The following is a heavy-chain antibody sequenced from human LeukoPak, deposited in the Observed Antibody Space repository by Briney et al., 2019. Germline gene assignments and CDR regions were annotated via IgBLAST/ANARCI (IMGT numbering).Heavy chain of an antibody. CDR1: GFTFSSYS. D-gene: IGHD2-21*01. V-gene: IGHV3-21*01. Sequence: GGSLRLSCAASGFTFSSYSRNWVRQAPGKGLEWVSSISSSSSYIYYADSVKGRFTISRDNAKNSLYLQMNSLRAEDTAVYYCARDAYCGGDCQISFDYWGQGTLVTVSS. CDR2: ISSSSSYI. CDR3: ARDAYCGGDCQISFDY. J-gene: IGHJ4*02.